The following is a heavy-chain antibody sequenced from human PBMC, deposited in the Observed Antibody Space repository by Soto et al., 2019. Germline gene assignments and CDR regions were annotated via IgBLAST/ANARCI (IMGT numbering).Heavy chain of an antibody. CDR3: ARSGTHYYDSSGYYPQFSGMDV. V-gene: IGHV5-51*01. D-gene: IGHD3-22*01. CDR2: IYPGGSDT. J-gene: IGHJ6*02. Sequence: RESLKISCKGSGYSFTSYWIGWVRQMPGKGLEWMGIIYPGGSDTRYSPSFQGQVTISADKSISTAYLQWSSLKASDTAMYYCARSGTHYYDSSGYYPQFSGMDVWGQGTTVTVSS. CDR1: GYSFTSYW.